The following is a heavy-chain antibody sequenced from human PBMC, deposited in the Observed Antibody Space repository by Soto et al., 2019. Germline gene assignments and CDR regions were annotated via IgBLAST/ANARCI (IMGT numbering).Heavy chain of an antibody. Sequence: SVKVSCKASEDTFRNYAISWVRQAPGQGLEWMGGIIPIFGTANYAQKFQGRVTITADTSANTVYLELSSLRSEDTAVYYCARGGGYCSGGSCYPTLGYYYGMDVWGQGTTVTVSS. CDR1: EDTFRNYA. CDR2: IIPIFGTA. CDR3: ARGGGYCSGGSCYPTLGYYYGMDV. V-gene: IGHV1-69*06. J-gene: IGHJ6*02. D-gene: IGHD2-15*01.